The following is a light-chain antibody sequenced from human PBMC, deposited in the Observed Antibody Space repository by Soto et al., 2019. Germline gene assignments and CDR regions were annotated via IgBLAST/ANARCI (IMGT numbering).Light chain of an antibody. Sequence: SVLTQPPSVSGSPGQSVAISCTGTSRDVGSYDRVSWYQQPPGTAPKVMIYEVSNRPSGVPDRFSGSKSGNTASLTISGLQAEDEADYYCSSYTSSNTYVFGTGTKVTVL. V-gene: IGLV2-18*02. J-gene: IGLJ1*01. CDR2: EVS. CDR1: SRDVGSYDR. CDR3: SSYTSSNTYV.